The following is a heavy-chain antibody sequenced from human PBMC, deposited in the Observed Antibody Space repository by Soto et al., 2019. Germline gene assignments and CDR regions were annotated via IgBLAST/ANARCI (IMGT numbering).Heavy chain of an antibody. CDR2: IYYSGST. J-gene: IGHJ5*02. Sequence: SETLSLTCTVSGGSISSGGYYWSWIRQHPGKGLEWIGYIYYSGSTYYNPSLKSRVTISVDTSKNQFSLKLSSVTAADTAVYYCARDGNSNWFDPWGQGTLVTVSS. CDR1: GGSISSGGYY. CDR3: ARDGNSNWFDP. D-gene: IGHD4-4*01. V-gene: IGHV4-31*03.